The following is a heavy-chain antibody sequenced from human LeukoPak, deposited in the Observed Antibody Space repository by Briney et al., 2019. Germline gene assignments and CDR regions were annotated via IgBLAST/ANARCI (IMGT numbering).Heavy chain of an antibody. CDR3: ARVSVHRAVAATTRPSPSEFDY. J-gene: IGHJ4*02. V-gene: IGHV4-31*03. D-gene: IGHD2-15*01. CDR2: IYCSGST. CDR1: GGSISSGGYY. Sequence: SETLSLTCTVSGGSISSGGYYWSWIRQHPGKGLEWIGYIYCSGSTYYNPSLKSRVTLSVDTSKNQFSLKLSSVTAADTAVYYCARVSVHRAVAATTRPSPSEFDYWGQGTLVTVSS.